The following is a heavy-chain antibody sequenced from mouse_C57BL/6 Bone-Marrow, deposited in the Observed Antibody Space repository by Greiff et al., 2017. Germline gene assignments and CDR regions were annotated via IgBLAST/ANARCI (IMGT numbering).Heavy chain of an antibody. V-gene: IGHV1-50*01. J-gene: IGHJ3*01. CDR3: ARTGFAY. CDR1: GYTFTSYW. Sequence: KQSCKASGYTFTSYWMQWVKQRPGQGLEWIGEIDPSDSYTNYNQKFKGKATLTVDTSSSTAYMQLSSLTSEDSAVYYCARTGFAYWGQGTLVTVSA. CDR2: IDPSDSYT.